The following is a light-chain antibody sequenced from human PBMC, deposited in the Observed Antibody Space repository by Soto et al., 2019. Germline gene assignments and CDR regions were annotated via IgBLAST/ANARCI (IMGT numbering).Light chain of an antibody. CDR3: QSYDSSLSGSLVV. J-gene: IGLJ2*01. CDR2: GNS. Sequence: QAVVTQPPSVSGAPGQRVTISCTGSSSNIVAGSDVHWYQQLPGTAPKLLIYGNSNRPSGVPDRFSGSKSGTSASLAITGLQAEDEADYYCQSYDSSLSGSLVVYGGGTKLPVL. V-gene: IGLV1-40*01. CDR1: SSNIVAGSD.